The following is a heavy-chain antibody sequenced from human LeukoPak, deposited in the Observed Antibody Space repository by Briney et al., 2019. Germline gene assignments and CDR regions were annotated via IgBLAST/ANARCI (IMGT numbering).Heavy chain of an antibody. CDR3: AREIVDTRSKRFDY. CDR1: GFTFSSYG. CDR2: ISGSGTTI. V-gene: IGHV3-48*04. J-gene: IGHJ4*02. D-gene: IGHD2/OR15-2a*01. Sequence: GGTLRLSCAASGFTFSSYGMSWVRQAPGKGLEWVSAISGSGTTIYYADSVRGRFTSSRDNAGNSLSLEMNSLRADDTAIYYCAREIVDTRSKRFDYWGLGTLVTVSS.